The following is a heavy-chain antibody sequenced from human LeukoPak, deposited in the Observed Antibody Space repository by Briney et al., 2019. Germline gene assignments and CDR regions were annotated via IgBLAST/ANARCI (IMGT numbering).Heavy chain of an antibody. CDR3: ARKSLVRRVLDY. CDR2: ISAYNGNT. V-gene: IGHV1-18*01. D-gene: IGHD6-19*01. J-gene: IGHJ4*02. Sequence: GASVKVSCKASGYTFTSYGISWVRQAPRQGLEWMGWISAYNGNTNYAQKLQGRVTMTTDTSTSTAYMELSSLRSEDTAVYYCARKSLVRRVLDYWGQGTLVTVSS. CDR1: GYTFTSYG.